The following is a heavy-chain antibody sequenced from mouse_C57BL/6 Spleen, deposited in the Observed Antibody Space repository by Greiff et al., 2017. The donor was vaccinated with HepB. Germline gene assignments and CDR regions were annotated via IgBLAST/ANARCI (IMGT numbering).Heavy chain of an antibody. CDR3: AREGYYYGIYWYFDV. Sequence: EVKLVESGGGLVKPGGSLKLSCAASGFTFSSYAMSWVRQTPEKRLEWVATISDGGSYTYYPDNGKGRFTISRDNAKNNLYLQMSHLKSEDTAMYYCAREGYYYGIYWYFDVWGTGTTVTVSS. CDR2: ISDGGSYT. D-gene: IGHD1-1*01. V-gene: IGHV5-4*01. J-gene: IGHJ1*03. CDR1: GFTFSSYA.